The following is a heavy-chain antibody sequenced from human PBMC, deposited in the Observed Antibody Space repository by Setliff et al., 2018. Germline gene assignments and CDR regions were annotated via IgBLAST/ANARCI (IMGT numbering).Heavy chain of an antibody. D-gene: IGHD3-10*01. CDR3: ARGGRSWWFGELPTYGMDV. V-gene: IGHV1-46*01. CDR1: GYTFTSYY. J-gene: IGHJ6*02. Sequence: ASVKVSCKASGYTFTSYYMHWVRQAPGQGLEWMGIINPSGGSTSYAQEFQGRVTMTRDTSASTAYMELSSLRSEDTAVYYCARGGRSWWFGELPTYGMDVWGQGTTVTVSS. CDR2: INPSGGST.